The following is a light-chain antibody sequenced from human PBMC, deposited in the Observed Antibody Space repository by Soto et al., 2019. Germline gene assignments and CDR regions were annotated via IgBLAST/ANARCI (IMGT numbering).Light chain of an antibody. CDR2: LEGSGSY. V-gene: IGLV4-60*02. J-gene: IGLJ2*01. CDR1: SEHSGNI. Sequence: QPVLTQSSSASASLGSSVKLTCTLSSEHSGNIIAWHQQQPGKAPRYLMKLEGSGSYNKGSGVPDRFSGSSSGADRYLTISNLQFEDEADYYCETWDSNTIFGGGTKLTVL. CDR3: ETWDSNTI.